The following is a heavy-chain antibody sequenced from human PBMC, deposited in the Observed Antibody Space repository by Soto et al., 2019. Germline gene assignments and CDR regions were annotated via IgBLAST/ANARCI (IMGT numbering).Heavy chain of an antibody. J-gene: IGHJ5*02. D-gene: IGHD5-18*01. V-gene: IGHV1-69*13. CDR3: AGGPHVDTAIEVGGWFDP. Sequence: SVKVSCKASGGTFSSYAISWVRQAPGQGLEWMGGIIPIFGTANYAQKFQGRVTITADESTSTAYMELSSLRSEDTAVYYCAGGPHVDTAIEVGGWFDPWGQGTLVTVSS. CDR1: GGTFSSYA. CDR2: IIPIFGTA.